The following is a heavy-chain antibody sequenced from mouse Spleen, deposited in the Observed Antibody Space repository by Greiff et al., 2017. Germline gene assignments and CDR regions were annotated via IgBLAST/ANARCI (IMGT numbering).Heavy chain of an antibody. Sequence: VQLQQSGAELARPGASVKLSCKASGYTFTDYYINWVKQRTGQGLEWIGEIYPGSGNTYYNEKFKGKATLTADKSSSTAYMQLSSLTSEDSAVYFCARSITTVVPRGFAYWGQGTLVTVSA. CDR3: ARSITTVVPRGFAY. CDR2: IYPGSGNT. D-gene: IGHD1-1*01. CDR1: GYTFTDYY. V-gene: IGHV1-77*01. J-gene: IGHJ3*01.